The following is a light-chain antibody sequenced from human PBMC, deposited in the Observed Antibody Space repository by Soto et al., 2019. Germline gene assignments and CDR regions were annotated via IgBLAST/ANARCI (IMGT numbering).Light chain of an antibody. Sequence: EVVLTQSPDTLSLPPGERATLSCRASQSISSYLAWYQQKPGQAPRLLIYDAYSRATGIPARFSGSGSGTDFTLTISRLEPEDFAVYYCQQLTDWPPQWTFGQGTKVEIK. V-gene: IGKV3-11*01. CDR3: QQLTDWPPQWT. J-gene: IGKJ1*01. CDR2: DAY. CDR1: QSISSY.